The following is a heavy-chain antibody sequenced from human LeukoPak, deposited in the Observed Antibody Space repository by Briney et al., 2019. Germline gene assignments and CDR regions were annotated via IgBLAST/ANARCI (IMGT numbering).Heavy chain of an antibody. J-gene: IGHJ4*02. CDR3: ARGLLEYSSSSPLDY. D-gene: IGHD6-6*01. CDR1: GYTFISYG. CDR2: ISAYNGNT. Sequence: ASVKVSCKASGYTFISYGISWVRQAPGQGLEWMGWISAYNGNTNYAQKLQGRVTMTRDTSISTAYMELSRLRSDDTAVYYCARGLLEYSSSSPLDYWGQGTLVTVSS. V-gene: IGHV1-18*01.